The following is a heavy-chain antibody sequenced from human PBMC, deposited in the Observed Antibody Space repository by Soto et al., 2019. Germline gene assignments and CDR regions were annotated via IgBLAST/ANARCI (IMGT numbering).Heavy chain of an antibody. CDR3: VRDPSPGAFDI. CDR2: ISPDGNNA. CDR1: GFTFSSYD. V-gene: IGHV3-30-3*01. Sequence: QVQLVESGGDVVQPGRSLRLSCAASGFTFSSYDIHWVRQAPGKGLEWVAHISPDGNNAYYADSVKGRFTISRDTARNTVDLQVNSLRPEDTAGYHCVRDPSPGAFDIWGQGTLVTVSS. J-gene: IGHJ3*02.